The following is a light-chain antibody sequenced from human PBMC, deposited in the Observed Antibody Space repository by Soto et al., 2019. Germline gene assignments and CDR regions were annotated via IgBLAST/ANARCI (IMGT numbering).Light chain of an antibody. Sequence: VMSQSPASKSVYRGGRATRSSRASQSVSSNLAWYQQKPGQAPRLLIYGASSRATGIPDRFSGSGSGTDFTLTISSLEPEDFAVYYCQQRSNWPITFGQGTRLEIK. J-gene: IGKJ5*01. CDR1: QSVSSN. V-gene: IGKV3-11*01. CDR3: QQRSNWPIT. CDR2: GAS.